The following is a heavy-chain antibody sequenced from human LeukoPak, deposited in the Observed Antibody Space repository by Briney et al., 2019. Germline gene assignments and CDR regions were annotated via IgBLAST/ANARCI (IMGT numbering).Heavy chain of an antibody. D-gene: IGHD1-26*01. V-gene: IGHV3-30*03. CDR1: GFTFSRYG. Sequence: GGSLRLSCAASGFTFSRYGMHWVRQAPGQGLQWVAVISYDGSSKYYADSVKGRFTISRDNTQNSLSLQMNSLRAEDTAVYYCVREAAATLFDYWGQGTLVTVSS. CDR2: ISYDGSSK. J-gene: IGHJ4*02. CDR3: VREAAATLFDY.